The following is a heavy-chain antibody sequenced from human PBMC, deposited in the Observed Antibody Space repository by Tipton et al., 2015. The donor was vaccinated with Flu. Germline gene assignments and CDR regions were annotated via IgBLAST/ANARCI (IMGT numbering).Heavy chain of an antibody. V-gene: IGHV4-39*07. J-gene: IGHJ6*02. D-gene: IGHD3-22*01. Sequence: TLSLTCTVSGGSISSSSYYWGWIRQPPGKGLEWIGSIYYSGSTYYNPSLKSRVTISVDTSKNQFSLKLSSVTAADTAVYYCARDGCYDSSGYPYYYYYGMDVWGQGTTVTVSS. CDR1: GGSISSSSYY. CDR3: ARDGCYDSSGYPYYYYYGMDV. CDR2: IYYSGST.